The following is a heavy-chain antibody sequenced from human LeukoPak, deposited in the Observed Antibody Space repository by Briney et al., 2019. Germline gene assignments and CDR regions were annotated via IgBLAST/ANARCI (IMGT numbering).Heavy chain of an antibody. CDR1: GFTFSSYG. D-gene: IGHD1-26*01. V-gene: IGHV3-30*03. CDR3: ARDSGLIVGATGVFDY. CDR2: ISSDGSVD. Sequence: GGSLRLSCAASGFTFSSYGIHWVRQAPGKGLEWVAVISSDGSVDYYADSVRGRFTVSRDNSKNTVYLQMNSLRAEDTAVYYCARDSGLIVGATGVFDYWGQGTLVTVSS. J-gene: IGHJ4*02.